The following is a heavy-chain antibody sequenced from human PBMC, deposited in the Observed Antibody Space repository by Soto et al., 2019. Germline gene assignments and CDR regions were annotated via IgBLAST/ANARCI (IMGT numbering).Heavy chain of an antibody. CDR2: ISGSGSST. D-gene: IGHD2-15*01. J-gene: IGHJ3*02. Sequence: EVQLLESGGGLVQPGGSLRLSCAASGFTFSSYAMSWVRQAPGKGLEWVSAISGSGSSTYYADSVKGRFTISRDNSKNPLYLQMNGLRAEETAVYYCARRSPSWAFDIWGQGTMVTVSS. CDR3: ARRSPSWAFDI. CDR1: GFTFSSYA. V-gene: IGHV3-23*01.